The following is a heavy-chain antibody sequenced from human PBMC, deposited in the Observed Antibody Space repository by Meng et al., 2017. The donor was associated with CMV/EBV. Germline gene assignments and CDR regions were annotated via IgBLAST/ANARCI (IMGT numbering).Heavy chain of an antibody. CDR3: AKDLRFRDFWSGYPYFDY. CDR1: TFSRSA. Sequence: TFSRSAMSWVRPAPGKGLEWVSAISGSGGSTYYADSVKGRFTISRDNSKNTLYLQMNSLRAEDTAVYYCAKDLRFRDFWSGYPYFDYWGQGTLVTVSS. D-gene: IGHD3-3*01. V-gene: IGHV3-23*01. CDR2: ISGSGGST. J-gene: IGHJ4*02.